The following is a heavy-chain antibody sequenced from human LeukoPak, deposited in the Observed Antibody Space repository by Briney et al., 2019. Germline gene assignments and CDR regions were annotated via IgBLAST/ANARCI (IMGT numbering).Heavy chain of an antibody. CDR2: INHSGST. D-gene: IGHD3-9*01. J-gene: IGHJ4*02. Sequence: SETLSLTCAVYGGSFSGYYWSWIRQPPGKGLEWIGEINHSGSTNYNPSLKSRVTISVDTSKNQFSLKLSSVPAADTAVYYCARGYDILTGYFLYPAFDYWGQGTLVTVSS. CDR1: GGSFSGYY. CDR3: ARGYDILTGYFLYPAFDY. V-gene: IGHV4-34*01.